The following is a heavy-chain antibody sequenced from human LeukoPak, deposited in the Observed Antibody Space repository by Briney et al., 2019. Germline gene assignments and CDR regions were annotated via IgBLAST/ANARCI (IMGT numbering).Heavy chain of an antibody. CDR1: GGSISSYY. CDR3: ARSYYYYYYMDV. Sequence: SETLSLTCTVSGGSISSYYWSWIRQPPGKGLEWIGYIYYSGSTNYNPSLKSRVTISVDTSKNQFSLKLSSVTAADTAVYYCARSYYYYYYMDVWGKGTTVTISS. CDR2: IYYSGST. J-gene: IGHJ6*03. V-gene: IGHV4-59*08.